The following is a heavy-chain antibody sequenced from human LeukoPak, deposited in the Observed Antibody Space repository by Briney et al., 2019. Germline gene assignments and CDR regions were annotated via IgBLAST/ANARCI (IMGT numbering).Heavy chain of an antibody. CDR3: ARLWRCSTSCYFAY. V-gene: IGHV4-39*01. CDR1: GGSISSSSYY. Sequence: SETLSLLCTVSGGSISSSSYYWAWGRQPPGKGLEWVGSINYSGKTYYRASLNSRVTISVETSTHQFSLKVTSVTAADTAVYYCARLWRCSTSCYFAYWGQGTLVTVSS. D-gene: IGHD2-2*01. CDR2: INYSGKT. J-gene: IGHJ4*02.